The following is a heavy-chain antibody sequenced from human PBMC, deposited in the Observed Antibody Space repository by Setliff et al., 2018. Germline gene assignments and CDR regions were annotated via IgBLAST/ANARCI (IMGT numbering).Heavy chain of an antibody. J-gene: IGHJ4*02. CDR3: ARDTGVRGQETTGYYDGGFAY. D-gene: IGHD3-9*01. CDR2: INTNTGSP. Sequence: ASVKVSCKASGYAFTTYAITWMRQAPGQGLEYMGWINTNTGSPSYAQAFRGRLVFSLDTSVSTACLQTTSLKAEDTAVYYFARDTGVRGQETTGYYDGGFAYWGQGALVTVSS. V-gene: IGHV7-4-1*02. CDR1: GYAFTTYA.